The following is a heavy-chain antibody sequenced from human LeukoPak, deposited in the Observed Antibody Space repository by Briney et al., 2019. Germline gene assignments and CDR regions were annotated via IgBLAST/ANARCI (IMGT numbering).Heavy chain of an antibody. D-gene: IGHD5-18*01. CDR3: VTGFYNYGYNN. CDR1: GFSFTDAW. J-gene: IGHJ4*02. Sequence: GGSLRLSCTGSGFSFTDAWMTWVRQAPGKGLEWVGRIKSKAGGGAAEYAAPVQGRFTISRDDSKNTVYLEMNSLKTEDTDVYFCVTGFYNYGYNNWGQGTLVTVSS. CDR2: IKSKAGGGAA. V-gene: IGHV3-15*01.